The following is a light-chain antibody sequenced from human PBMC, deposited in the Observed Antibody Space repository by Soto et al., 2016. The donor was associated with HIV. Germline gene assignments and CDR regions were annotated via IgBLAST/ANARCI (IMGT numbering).Light chain of an antibody. CDR3: QVWDTTSEHVL. Sequence: SYVLTQPPSVSVARGRTATFTCGGNNIGSRSVQWYQQKPGQAPVLVVYNDGDRPSGIPERFSGSNSGNTATLTISRVEAGDEADYLCQVWDTTSEHVLFGGGTTLT. J-gene: IGLJ2*01. V-gene: IGLV3-21*03. CDR2: NDG. CDR1: NIGSRS.